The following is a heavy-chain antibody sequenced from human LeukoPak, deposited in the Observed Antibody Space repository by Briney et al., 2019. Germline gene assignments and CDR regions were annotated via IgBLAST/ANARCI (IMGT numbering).Heavy chain of an antibody. CDR2: ISSSSSYI. CDR3: AREGGDYGDYSSEY. J-gene: IGHJ4*02. V-gene: IGHV3-21*01. Sequence: GGSLRLSCAASGFTFSSYSMSWVRQAPGKGLEWVSSISSSSSYIYYADSVKGRFTISRDNAKNSLYLQMNSLRAEDTAVYYCAREGGDYGDYSSEYWGQGTLVTVSS. D-gene: IGHD4-17*01. CDR1: GFTFSSYS.